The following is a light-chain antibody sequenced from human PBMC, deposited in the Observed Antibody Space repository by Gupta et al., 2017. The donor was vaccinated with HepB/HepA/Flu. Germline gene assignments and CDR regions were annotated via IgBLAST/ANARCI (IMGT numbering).Light chain of an antibody. V-gene: IGKV3-11*01. CDR2: DES. Sequence: ELVLTQSTSTLSLSPGDRATLSCRASQSVSSYLAWYQQKHGQAHRLLIYDESNRATGIPARFSGSGAGTDFTITISSLEPEDFAVYYCKQRSNWPSLTVGQGTRMEIK. J-gene: IGKJ5*01. CDR3: KQRSNWPSLT. CDR1: QSVSSY.